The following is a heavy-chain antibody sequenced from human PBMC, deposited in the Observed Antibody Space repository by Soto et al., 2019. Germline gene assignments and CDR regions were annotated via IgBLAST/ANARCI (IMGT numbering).Heavy chain of an antibody. V-gene: IGHV4-39*01. CDR1: GGSIGSSSYY. D-gene: IGHD6-13*01. CDR2: IYYSGNT. J-gene: IGHJ4*02. Sequence: QLQLQESGPGLLRPSETLSLTCTVSGGSIGSSSYYWGWIRQPPGKGLEWIGNIYYSGNTFYNPSLTRRVTISVDTSKNQFYLHLTSVTAADTAIFFCASIAAPGTTHFDYLGQGTLVTVSS. CDR3: ASIAAPGTTHFDY.